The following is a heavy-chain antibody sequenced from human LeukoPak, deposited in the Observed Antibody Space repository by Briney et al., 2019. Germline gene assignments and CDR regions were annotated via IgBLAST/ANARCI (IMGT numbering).Heavy chain of an antibody. CDR2: ISGSGGST. Sequence: PGGSLRLSCAASGFTFSSYAMSWVRQAPGKGLEWVSAISGSGGSTYYADSVKGRFTISRDNSKNTLYLQMNSLRAEDTAVYYCASPYSGSYYPLDYYYYGMDVWGQGTTVTASS. CDR1: GFTFSSYA. V-gene: IGHV3-23*01. D-gene: IGHD1-26*01. J-gene: IGHJ6*02. CDR3: ASPYSGSYYPLDYYYYGMDV.